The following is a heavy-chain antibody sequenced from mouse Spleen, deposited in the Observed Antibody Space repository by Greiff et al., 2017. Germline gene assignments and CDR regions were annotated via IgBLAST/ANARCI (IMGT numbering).Heavy chain of an antibody. Sequence: QVQLQQSGAELVKPGASVKMSCKASGYTFTDYEMHWVKQTPVHGLEWIGAIDPETGGTAYNQKFKGKAILTADKSSSTAYMELRSLTSEDSAVYYCTRLGLGRIAYWGQGTLVTVSA. CDR2: IDPETGGT. J-gene: IGHJ3*01. CDR3: TRLGLGRIAY. V-gene: IGHV1-15*01. D-gene: IGHD4-1*01. CDR1: GYTFTDYE.